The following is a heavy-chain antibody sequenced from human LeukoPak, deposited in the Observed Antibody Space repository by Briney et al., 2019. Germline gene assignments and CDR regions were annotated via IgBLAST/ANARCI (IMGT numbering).Heavy chain of an antibody. V-gene: IGHV3-64*01. J-gene: IGHJ4*02. Sequence: GGSLRLSCAASGFTFSSYVMHWVRQAPGKGLEYVSGISGNGGSTYYANSVKGRFTISRDNSKNTLYLQMNSLRAEDTAVYYCAKEGVTMIVVVITTYFDYWGQGTLVTVSS. D-gene: IGHD3-22*01. CDR2: ISGNGGST. CDR1: GFTFSSYV. CDR3: AKEGVTMIVVVITTYFDY.